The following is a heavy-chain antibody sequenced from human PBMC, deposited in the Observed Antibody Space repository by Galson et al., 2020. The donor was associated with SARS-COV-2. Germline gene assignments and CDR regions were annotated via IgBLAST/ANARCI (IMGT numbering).Heavy chain of an antibody. CDR1: GFNFNDYA. CDR3: ARGSSSWVGDAIDI. J-gene: IGHJ3*02. CDR2: INWNTDSI. Sequence: PGGSLRLSCTASGFNFNDYAMHWVRQAPGRGLEWVSGINWNTDSIYYADSVKGRFTISRDSAKDSLYLQMNSLRGDDTAFYYCARGSSSWVGDAIDIWGQGTMVAISS. D-gene: IGHD6-13*01. V-gene: IGHV3-9*01.